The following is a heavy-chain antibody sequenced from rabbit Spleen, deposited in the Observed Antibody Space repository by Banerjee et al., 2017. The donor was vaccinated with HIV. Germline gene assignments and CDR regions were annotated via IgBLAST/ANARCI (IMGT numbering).Heavy chain of an antibody. V-gene: IGHV1S45*01. CDR2: ISTSSGSA. CDR1: GFSFSSGYW. D-gene: IGHD4-1*01. Sequence: EESGGDLVKPEGSLTLTCTASGFSFSSGYWICWVRQAPGKGPEWIASISTSSGSARYASWAKGRFTISKTSSTTVTLQMTSLTVADTATYFCAREGGIVVAGAFNLWGPGTLVTVS. J-gene: IGHJ4*01. CDR3: AREGGIVVAGAFNL.